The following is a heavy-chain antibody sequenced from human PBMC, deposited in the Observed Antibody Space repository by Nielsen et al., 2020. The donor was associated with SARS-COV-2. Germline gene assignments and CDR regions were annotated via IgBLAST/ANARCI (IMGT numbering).Heavy chain of an antibody. CDR1: GFTFSSYW. CDR2: ISYDGSNK. D-gene: IGHD6-13*01. Sequence: GGSLRLSCAASGFTFSSYWMSWVRQAPGKGLEWVAVISYDGSNKYYADSVKGRFTISRDNSKNTLYLQMNSLRAEDTAVYYCARGSSWYYYYYGMDFWGQGTTVTVSS. V-gene: IGHV3-30-3*01. J-gene: IGHJ6*02. CDR3: ARGSSWYYYYYGMDF.